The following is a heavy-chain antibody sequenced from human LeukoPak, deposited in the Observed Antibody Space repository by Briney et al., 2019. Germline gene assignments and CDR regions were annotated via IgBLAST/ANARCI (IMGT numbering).Heavy chain of an antibody. CDR1: GGTFTSYA. D-gene: IGHD3-10*01. CDR3: AREGSDYGSGSYYGSFDY. Sequence: GASVTVSFKASGGTFTSYAISWVRQAPGQGLEWMGGIIPIFGTANYAQKFQGRVTITADESTSTAYMELSSLRSEDTAVYYCAREGSDYGSGSYYGSFDYWGQGTLVTVSS. J-gene: IGHJ4*02. V-gene: IGHV1-69*13. CDR2: IIPIFGTA.